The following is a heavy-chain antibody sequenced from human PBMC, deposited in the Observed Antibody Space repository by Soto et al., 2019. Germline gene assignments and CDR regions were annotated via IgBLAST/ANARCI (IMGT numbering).Heavy chain of an antibody. V-gene: IGHV1-18*01. CDR3: ARAGDAFDF. Sequence: QVQLVQSGAEVKKPGASVKVSCKASGYIFNIYGISWVRQAPGQGLEWMGWISAYNGNTNYAQKFQGRVTMTTETSTSIAYMELRSLRSDDTDLYYCARAGDAFDFWGHGTMVTVSS. CDR2: ISAYNGNT. J-gene: IGHJ3*01. CDR1: GYIFNIYG.